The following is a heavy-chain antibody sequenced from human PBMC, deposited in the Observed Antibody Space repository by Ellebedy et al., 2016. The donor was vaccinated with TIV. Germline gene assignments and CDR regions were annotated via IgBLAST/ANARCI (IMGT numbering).Heavy chain of an antibody. CDR3: ARLPLRAIAANAFDV. Sequence: MPSETLSLTCTVSGRSITRDDYYWGWIRQPPGKGLEWIGSVFYGGSPSYNPSLRSRVTISIDTSKKQFSLRLSTLTAPDTAVDFFARLPLRAIAANAFDVWGQGTAVTVSS. J-gene: IGHJ3*01. V-gene: IGHV4-39*01. D-gene: IGHD2-15*01. CDR1: GRSITRDDYY. CDR2: VFYGGSP.